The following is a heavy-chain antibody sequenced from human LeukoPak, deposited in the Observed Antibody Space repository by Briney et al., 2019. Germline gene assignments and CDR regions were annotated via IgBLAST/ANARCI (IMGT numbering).Heavy chain of an antibody. Sequence: PGGSLRLSCAASGFTFSSYWMSWVRQAPGKGLEWVANIKQDGSEKYYVDSVKGRFTISRDNAKNSLYLQMNSLRAEDTALYYCARDSTYYYDSSGYDYWGQGTLVTVSS. CDR3: ARDSTYYYDSSGYDY. V-gene: IGHV3-7*03. D-gene: IGHD3-22*01. CDR1: GFTFSSYW. J-gene: IGHJ4*02. CDR2: IKQDGSEK.